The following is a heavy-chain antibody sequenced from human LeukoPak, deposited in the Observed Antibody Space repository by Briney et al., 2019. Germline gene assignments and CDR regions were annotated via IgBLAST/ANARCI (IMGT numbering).Heavy chain of an antibody. J-gene: IGHJ4*02. CDR3: ASPPVSSAMYYAH. CDR1: GYNFSGHY. D-gene: IGHD1-26*01. Sequence: GASVKVSCKASGYNFSGHYMHWVRQAPGQGLEWMGWIKPSNGDTKYAQNFQGRVTMTRDTSISTAYMELSSLRSDDTAVYYCASPPVSSAMYYAHWGQGTLVTVSS. CDR2: IKPSNGDT. V-gene: IGHV1-2*02.